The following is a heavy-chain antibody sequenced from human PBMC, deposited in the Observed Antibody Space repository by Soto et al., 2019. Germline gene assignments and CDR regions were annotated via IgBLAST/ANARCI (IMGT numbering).Heavy chain of an antibody. J-gene: IGHJ6*02. CDR3: ARVLDIVVVPDAISYYYGMDV. Sequence: SVKVSCKASGGTFSSYAISWVRQAPGQGLEWMGGIIPIFGTANYAQKFQGRVTITADESTSTAYMELSSLRSEDKAVYYCARVLDIVVVPDAISYYYGMDVWGQGTTVTVS. CDR2: IIPIFGTA. V-gene: IGHV1-69*13. CDR1: GGTFSSYA. D-gene: IGHD2-2*03.